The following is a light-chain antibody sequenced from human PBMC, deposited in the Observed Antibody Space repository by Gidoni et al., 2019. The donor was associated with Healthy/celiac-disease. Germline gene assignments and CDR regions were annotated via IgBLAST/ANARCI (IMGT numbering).Light chain of an antibody. CDR3: QQSYSTPPDT. V-gene: IGKV1-39*01. CDR2: AAS. CDR1: QSTSSY. J-gene: IGKJ5*01. Sequence: DIQMTQSPSSLSASVGDRVTITCRASQSTSSYLNWYQQKPGKAPKLLIYAASSLQSGVPSRFSSSGSGTDFTLTISSLQPEDFATYYCQQSYSTPPDTFGQGTRLEIK.